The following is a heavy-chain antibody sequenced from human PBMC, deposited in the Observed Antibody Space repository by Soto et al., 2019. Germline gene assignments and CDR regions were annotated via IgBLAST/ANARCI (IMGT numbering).Heavy chain of an antibody. V-gene: IGHV4-30-2*01. CDR2: IYHSGST. Sequence: TLALTCTVSGGSVNSDDYFLSWIRQHPGKGLEWIWYIYHSGSTYYNPSLKSRVTISVDRSKNQFSLKLSSVTAADTAVYYCAIGTSGYYSGWFNPWGQGTLVTVS. J-gene: IGHJ5*02. CDR1: GGSVNSDDYF. D-gene: IGHD3-22*01. CDR3: AIGTSGYYSGWFNP.